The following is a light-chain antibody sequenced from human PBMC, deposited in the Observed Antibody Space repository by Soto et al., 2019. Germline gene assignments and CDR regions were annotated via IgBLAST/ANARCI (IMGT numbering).Light chain of an antibody. CDR3: MQALHARRGYT. CDR2: LTS. J-gene: IGKJ2*01. Sequence: DIVMPHSPLSLPVTPGEPASISCRSSQSLLHNNGYHYLVWYLQKPGRSPQLLIYLTSNPAAGVPDRFRGSGSGTDFTLEISRVEAEDVGVYYCMQALHARRGYTFGQGTKLEIK. V-gene: IGKV2-28*01. CDR1: QSLLHNNGYHY.